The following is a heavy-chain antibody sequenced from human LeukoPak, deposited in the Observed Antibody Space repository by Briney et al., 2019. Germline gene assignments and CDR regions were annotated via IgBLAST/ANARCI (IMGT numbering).Heavy chain of an antibody. CDR1: GFTFGSYD. J-gene: IGHJ4*02. Sequence: PGGSLRLSCAASGFTFGSYDMHWVRQAPGKGLEWVADIWYDGSNKYYADSVKGRFTISRDISKNTLYLQMNSLRAEDTAVYYCARHKDWTFDYWGQGTLVTVSS. V-gene: IGHV3-33*01. D-gene: IGHD3/OR15-3a*01. CDR2: IWYDGSNK. CDR3: ARHKDWTFDY.